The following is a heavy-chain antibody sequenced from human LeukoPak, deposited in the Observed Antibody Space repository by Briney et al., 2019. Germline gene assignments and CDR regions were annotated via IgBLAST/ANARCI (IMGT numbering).Heavy chain of an antibody. CDR1: GGSISSYY. CDR3: ARHRKYQLLFPATHASNWFDP. J-gene: IGHJ5*02. D-gene: IGHD2-2*01. Sequence: PSETLSLTCTVSGGSISSYYWSWIRQPPGKGLEWIGYIYYSGSTNYNPSLKSRVTISVDTSKNQFSLKLSSVTAADTAVYYCARHRKYQLLFPATHASNWFDPWGQGTLVTVSS. V-gene: IGHV4-59*08. CDR2: IYYSGST.